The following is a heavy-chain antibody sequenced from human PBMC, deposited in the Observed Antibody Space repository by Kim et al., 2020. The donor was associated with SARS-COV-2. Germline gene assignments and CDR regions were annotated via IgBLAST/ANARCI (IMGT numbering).Heavy chain of an antibody. V-gene: IGHV3-21*01. CDR2: I. D-gene: IGHD3-3*01. Sequence: IYYADSVKGRFTISRDNAKNSLYLQMNSLRAEDTAVYYCASGSGDDAFDIWGQGTMVTVCS. CDR3: ASGSGDDAFDI. J-gene: IGHJ3*02.